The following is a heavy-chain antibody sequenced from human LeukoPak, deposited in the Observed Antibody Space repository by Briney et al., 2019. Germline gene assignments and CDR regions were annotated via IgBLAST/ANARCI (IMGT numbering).Heavy chain of an antibody. CDR2: ISGSGGST. V-gene: IGHV3-23*01. D-gene: IGHD4-11*01. J-gene: IGHJ6*03. CDR1: GFTFSSYA. Sequence: PGGSLRLSCAASGFTFSSYAMSWVRQAPGKGLEWVSAISGSGGSTYYADSVKGRFTISRDNSKNTLYLQMNSLRAEDTAGYYCAKRGPMTTVTGNYYYYYMDVWGKGTTVTVSS. CDR3: AKRGPMTTVTGNYYYYYMDV.